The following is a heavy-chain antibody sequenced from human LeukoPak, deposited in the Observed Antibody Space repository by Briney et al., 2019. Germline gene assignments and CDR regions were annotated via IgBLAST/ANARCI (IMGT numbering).Heavy chain of an antibody. V-gene: IGHV4-39*01. CDR3: ARKPPSGPGYYYSYGMDV. Sequence: SETLSLTCTVSGGSISSSSYYWGWIRQPPGKGLEWIGSIYYSGSTYYNPSLKSRVTISVDTSKNQFSLKLSSVTAADTAVYYCARKPPSGPGYYYSYGMDVWGQGTTVTVSS. CDR2: IYYSGST. J-gene: IGHJ6*02. CDR1: GGSISSSSYY.